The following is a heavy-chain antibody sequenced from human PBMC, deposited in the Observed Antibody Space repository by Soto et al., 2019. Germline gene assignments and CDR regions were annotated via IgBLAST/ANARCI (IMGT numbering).Heavy chain of an antibody. Sequence: GASVKVSCKASGRTFSSYAISWVRQAPGQGLEWMGGIIPIFGTANYAQKFQGRVTITADESTSTAYMELGSLRSEATAVYYCGGGAPVRIFGYYCMDGWGQGTTVATSS. CDR2: IIPIFGTA. D-gene: IGHD3-9*01. CDR3: GGGAPVRIFGYYCMDG. CDR1: GRTFSSYA. V-gene: IGHV1-69*13. J-gene: IGHJ6*01.